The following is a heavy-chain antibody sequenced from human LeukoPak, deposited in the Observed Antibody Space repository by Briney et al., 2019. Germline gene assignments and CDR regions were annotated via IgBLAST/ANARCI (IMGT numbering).Heavy chain of an antibody. CDR2: INPNSGGT. D-gene: IGHD3-10*01. J-gene: IGHJ6*03. Sequence: ASVKVSCKASGYTFTGYYMHWVRQAPGQGLEWMGWINPNSGGTNYAQKFQGRVTMTRDTSISTAYMELSRLRSDDTAVYYCALYGSGSYYYYHYMDVWGKGTTVTVSS. V-gene: IGHV1-2*02. CDR1: GYTFTGYY. CDR3: ALYGSGSYYYYHYMDV.